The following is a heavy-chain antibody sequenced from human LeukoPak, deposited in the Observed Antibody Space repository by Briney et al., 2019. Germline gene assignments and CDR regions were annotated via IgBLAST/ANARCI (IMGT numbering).Heavy chain of an antibody. D-gene: IGHD3-22*01. V-gene: IGHV4-59*01. CDR1: GGSISSYY. CDR2: IHYSGST. CDR3: AKDYYDSSGRFDY. Sequence: PSETLSLTCTVSGGSISSYYWSWIRQPPGKGLEWIGYIHYSGSTNYNPSLKSRVTISVDTSKNQFSLKLSSVTAADTAVYYCAKDYYDSSGRFDYWGQGTLVTVSS. J-gene: IGHJ4*02.